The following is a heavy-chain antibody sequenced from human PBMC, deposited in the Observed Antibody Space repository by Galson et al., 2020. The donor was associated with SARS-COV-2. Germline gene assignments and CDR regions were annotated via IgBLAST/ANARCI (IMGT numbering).Heavy chain of an antibody. CDR1: GGSISSGGYS. CDR3: ARRYTYGLSPYWYFDR. Sequence: SETLSLTCAVSGGSISSGGYSWTWIRQPPGKGLEWIGYIYQSGATHYNPSLKSRLTISLDRSKNQPSLDLRSVNVADSAVYYCARRYTYGLSPYWYFDRWGRGTLVTVSS. J-gene: IGHJ2*01. V-gene: IGHV4-30-2*01. D-gene: IGHD5-18*01. CDR2: IYQSGAT.